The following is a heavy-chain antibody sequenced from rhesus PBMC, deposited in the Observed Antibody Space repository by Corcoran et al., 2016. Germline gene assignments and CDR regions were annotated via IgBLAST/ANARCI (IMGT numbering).Heavy chain of an antibody. Sequence: QLQLQESGPGPVQPSETLSVTCAVSGGSISNSHWSWIRQAPGQGRAWIGYIYGSGSSTNHNPSLKSRVALSVDTSKNQLSLKLSSVTAADTAIYYCARGYYYGSGYYGGFDYWGQGVLVTVSS. CDR3: ARGYYYGSGYYGGFDY. J-gene: IGHJ4*01. CDR1: GGSISNSH. V-gene: IGHV4-169*01. D-gene: IGHD3-28*01. CDR2: IYGSGSST.